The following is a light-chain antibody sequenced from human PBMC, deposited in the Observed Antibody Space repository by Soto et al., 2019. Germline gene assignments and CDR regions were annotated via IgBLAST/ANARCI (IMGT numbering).Light chain of an antibody. J-gene: IGLJ1*01. CDR1: SSDVGGYNY. CDR3: SSYRTGGPFV. Sequence: QSALAQPASVSGSPGHSIAISCTGTSSDVGGYNYVSWYQQHPGKAPKLLISEVSNRPSGVSNRFSGSKSGNTASLTISGLQAEDEADYYCSSYRTGGPFVFGTGTKVTVL. CDR2: EVS. V-gene: IGLV2-14*01.